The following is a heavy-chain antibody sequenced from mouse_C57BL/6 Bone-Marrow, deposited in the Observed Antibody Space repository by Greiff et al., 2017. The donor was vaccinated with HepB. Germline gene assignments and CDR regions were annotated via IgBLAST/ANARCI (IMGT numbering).Heavy chain of an antibody. Sequence: EVMLVESGGGLVQPGGSMKLSCVASGFTFSNYWMNWVRQSPEKGLEWVAQIRLKSDNYATHYAESVKGRFTISRDDSKSSVYLQMNNLRAEDTGIYYCTKLTGNWYFDVWGTGTTVTVSS. CDR1: GFTFSNYW. CDR2: IRLKSDNYAT. CDR3: TKLTGNWYFDV. D-gene: IGHD4-1*01. J-gene: IGHJ1*03. V-gene: IGHV6-3*01.